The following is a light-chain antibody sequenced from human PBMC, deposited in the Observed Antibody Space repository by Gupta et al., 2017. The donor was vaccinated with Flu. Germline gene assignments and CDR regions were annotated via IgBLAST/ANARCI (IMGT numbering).Light chain of an antibody. Sequence: SITISSTGTSSDIGSYSYVFWYQQHPGQAPKLLIYGVTNRHSGVSHRFSASKSGDTASLTISGLQAEDEADYYCSSCISSSTLVFGGGTKLTVL. V-gene: IGLV2-14*01. CDR1: SSDIGSYSY. CDR3: SSCISSSTLV. J-gene: IGLJ2*01. CDR2: GVT.